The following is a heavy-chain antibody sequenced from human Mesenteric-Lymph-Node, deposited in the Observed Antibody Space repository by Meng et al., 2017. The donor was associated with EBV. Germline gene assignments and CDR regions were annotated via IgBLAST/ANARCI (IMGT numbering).Heavy chain of an antibody. Sequence: VQLQQWGAGLLKPSELLSLTCAVYGGSFSGYYWSWIRQPPGKGLEWIGEINHSGSTNYNPSLKSRVTISVDTSKNQFSLKLSSVTAADTAVYYCARGEKGPIDYWGQGTLVTVSS. CDR3: ARGEKGPIDY. CDR1: GGSFSGYY. CDR2: INHSGST. V-gene: IGHV4-34*01. J-gene: IGHJ4*02.